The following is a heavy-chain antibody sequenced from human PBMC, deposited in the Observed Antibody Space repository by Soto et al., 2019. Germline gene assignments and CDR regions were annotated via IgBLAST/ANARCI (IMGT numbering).Heavy chain of an antibody. CDR3: SFSMDV. CDR2: ISRSSSTI. V-gene: IGHV3-48*02. J-gene: IGHJ6*02. CDR1: GFTFRSYS. Sequence: EVQLVESGGGLVQPGGSLRLSCAASGFTFRSYSMNWVRQAPGKGLEWVSYISRSSSTIYYADSVKGRFTISRDNAKNSLCLQMNSLRDEDTAVYYCSFSMDVWGQGTTVTVSS.